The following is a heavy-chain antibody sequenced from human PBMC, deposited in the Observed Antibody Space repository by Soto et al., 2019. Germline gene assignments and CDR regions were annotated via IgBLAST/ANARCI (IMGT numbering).Heavy chain of an antibody. CDR3: ARDATMSGGSCDDY. Sequence: ASVQVSCQASGYSFTSYGISWVRQAAGQGLEWMGRISAYNGNTNYAQKLQGRVTMTTDTSTSTAYMELRSLRSDDTAVYYCARDATMSGGSCDDYRGQGTLVTVSS. CDR1: GYSFTSYG. V-gene: IGHV1-18*01. CDR2: ISAYNGNT. D-gene: IGHD2-15*01. J-gene: IGHJ4*02.